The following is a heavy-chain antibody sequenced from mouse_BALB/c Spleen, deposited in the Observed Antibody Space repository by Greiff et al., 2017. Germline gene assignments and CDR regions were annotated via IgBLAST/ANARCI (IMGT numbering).Heavy chain of an antibody. V-gene: IGHV5-6-5*01. Sequence: EVQLQESGGGLVKPGGSLKLSCAASGFTFSSYAMSWVRQTPEKRLEWVASISSGGSTYYPDSVKGRFTISRDNARNILYLQMSSLRSEDTAMYYCARGRHYYGYLYAMDYWGQGTSVTVSS. D-gene: IGHD1-2*01. CDR3: ARGRHYYGYLYAMDY. CDR1: GFTFSSYA. J-gene: IGHJ4*01. CDR2: ISSGGST.